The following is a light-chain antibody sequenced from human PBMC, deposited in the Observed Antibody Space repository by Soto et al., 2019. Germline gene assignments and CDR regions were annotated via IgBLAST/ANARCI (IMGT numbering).Light chain of an antibody. CDR3: RQRSRWPPST. Sequence: IVLTHSPATLSLSPGDRATLACMARQRVXINLDWYKWKPGQAPRFLIXALSNRPTGIPARFTGSGSGKAFNLTISSLEPEEFAVYYCRQRSRWPPSTFGGGTKVDIK. J-gene: IGKJ4*01. CDR1: QRVXIN. CDR2: ALS. V-gene: IGKV3-11*01.